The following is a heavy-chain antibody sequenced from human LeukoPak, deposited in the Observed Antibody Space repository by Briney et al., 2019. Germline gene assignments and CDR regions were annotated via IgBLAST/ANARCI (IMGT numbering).Heavy chain of an antibody. CDR2: IYYSGST. V-gene: IGHV4-59*01. Sequence: SETLSLTCTVSGGSTSSYYWSWIRQPPGKGLEWIGYIYYSGSTNYNPSLKSRVTISVDTSKNQFSLKLSSVTAADTAVYYCARAVAVASYYYYMDVWGKGTTVTVSS. D-gene: IGHD6-19*01. J-gene: IGHJ6*03. CDR1: GGSTSSYY. CDR3: ARAVAVASYYYYMDV.